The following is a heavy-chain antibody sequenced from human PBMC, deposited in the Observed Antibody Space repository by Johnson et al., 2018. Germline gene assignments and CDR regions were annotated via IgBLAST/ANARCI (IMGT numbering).Heavy chain of an antibody. CDR2: IYSGGST. J-gene: IGHJ4*02. CDR3: ASASGSGSLLYYCDD. CDR1: GGSVSSGTDY. Sequence: QVQLQESGPGLVKPSETLSLTCTVSGGSVSSGTDYWTWIRQPPGKGLEWIGYIYSGGSTNYNPSLKSRGTISVDTSKSQFSLKLTSVTCADTAVFYCASASGSGSLLYYCDDGGQGTRVTVSS. V-gene: IGHV4-61*01. D-gene: IGHD3-10*01.